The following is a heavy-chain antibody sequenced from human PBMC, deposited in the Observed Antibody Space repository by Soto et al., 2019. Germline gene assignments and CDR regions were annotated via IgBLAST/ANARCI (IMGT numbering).Heavy chain of an antibody. CDR2: IKQDGSEK. J-gene: IGHJ4*02. D-gene: IGHD3-16*02. Sequence: GGSLRLSCAASGFTFSSYWMSWVRQAPGKGLEWVSNIKQDGSEKYSVDSVKGRFTISRDNAKNSLYLQMNSLRAEDTVVYYFASGHIWAVWGSYLGGYYFDYWGQGTLVTVSS. CDR3: ASGHIWAVWGSYLGGYYFDY. V-gene: IGHV3-7*03. CDR1: GFTFSSYW.